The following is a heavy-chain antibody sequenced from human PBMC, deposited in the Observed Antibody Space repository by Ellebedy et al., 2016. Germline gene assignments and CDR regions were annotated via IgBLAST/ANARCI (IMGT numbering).Heavy chain of an antibody. J-gene: IGHJ4*01. V-gene: IGHV3-66*01. Sequence: GGSLRLSCVVSGFSVSSNYLSWVRQAPGKGLEWVSVIYAGGSTFYADSVKGRFTISRDNVKNSLYLQMNSLRVEDTAIYYCARARIDYWGHGTLVIVSS. CDR1: GFSVSSNY. CDR2: IYAGGST. CDR3: ARARIDY.